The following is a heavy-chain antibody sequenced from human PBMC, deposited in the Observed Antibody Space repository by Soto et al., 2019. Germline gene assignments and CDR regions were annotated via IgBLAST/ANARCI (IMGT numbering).Heavy chain of an antibody. CDR3: ATRTTVVRGYYYYHGMDV. CDR1: GYSFTSYW. Sequence: GESLKISCKGSGYSFTSYWIGWVRQMPGKGLEWMGIIYPGDSDTKYSPSFQGQVTISADKSISTAYLQWSSLKASDTAMYYCATRTTVVRGYYYYHGMDVWGQGTKVTVSS. J-gene: IGHJ6*02. V-gene: IGHV5-51*01. CDR2: IYPGDSDT. D-gene: IGHD4-17*01.